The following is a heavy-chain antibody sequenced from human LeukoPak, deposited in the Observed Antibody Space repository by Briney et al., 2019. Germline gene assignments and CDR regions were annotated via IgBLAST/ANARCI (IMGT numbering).Heavy chain of an antibody. Sequence: GESLKISCKGSGYSFINYWIGWVRPTPGKGLEWMGIINPGDSDTRYSPSFQGQVTISADKSINTAYLQWSSLRASDTAIYYCARQTGDKGIDYWGQGTLVTVSS. CDR3: ARQTGDKGIDY. CDR2: INPGDSDT. J-gene: IGHJ4*02. D-gene: IGHD7-27*01. CDR1: GYSFINYW. V-gene: IGHV5-51*01.